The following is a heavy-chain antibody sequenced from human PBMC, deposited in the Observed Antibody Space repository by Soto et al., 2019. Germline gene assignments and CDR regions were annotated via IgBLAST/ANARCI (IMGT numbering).Heavy chain of an antibody. CDR1: GFSLSTSGVG. J-gene: IGHJ6*02. Sequence: GSGPTLVNPTQTLTLTCTFSGFSLSTSGVGVGWIRQPPGKALEWLALIYWNDDKRYSPSLKSRLTITKDTSKNQVVLTMTNMGPVDTATYYCAHSPDYGDYPPLDYYGMDVWGQGTTVTVSS. CDR3: AHSPDYGDYPPLDYYGMDV. CDR2: IYWNDDK. D-gene: IGHD4-17*01. V-gene: IGHV2-5*01.